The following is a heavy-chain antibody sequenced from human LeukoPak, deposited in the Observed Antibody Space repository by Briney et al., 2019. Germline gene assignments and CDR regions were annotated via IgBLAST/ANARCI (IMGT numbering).Heavy chain of an antibody. CDR3: ATGSSRYYYYMDV. V-gene: IGHV4-39*01. J-gene: IGHJ6*03. CDR1: GGSIRSNSYY. Sequence: SETLSLTCTVSGGSIRSNSYYWGWIRQPPGRGLEWIGRIYFSGNTYYNPSLKSRVTISVDTSKNQFSLKLSSVTAADTAVYYCATGSSRYYYYMDVWGKGTTVTVSS. D-gene: IGHD3-10*01. CDR2: IYFSGNT.